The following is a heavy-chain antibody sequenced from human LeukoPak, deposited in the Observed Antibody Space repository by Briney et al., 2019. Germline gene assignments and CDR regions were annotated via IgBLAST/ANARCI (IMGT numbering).Heavy chain of an antibody. J-gene: IGHJ4*01. CDR2: ISGSGDRT. CDR3: AKDGDSYSSGWYHFDY. Sequence: PGGSLRLSCAASGFTFDSYAMTWVRQSPGKGLEWVSTISGSGDRTYYADSVKGRFTISRDNSKNTLYLQMNSLRAEDTAVYYCAKDGDSYSSGWYHFDYWGHGTLVTVSS. V-gene: IGHV3-23*01. CDR1: GFTFDSYA. D-gene: IGHD6-19*01.